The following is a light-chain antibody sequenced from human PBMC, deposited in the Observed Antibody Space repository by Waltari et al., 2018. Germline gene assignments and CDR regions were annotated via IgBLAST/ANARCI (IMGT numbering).Light chain of an antibody. V-gene: IGLV4-69*01. CDR3: QTGGHGTWV. Sequence: QLVLTQSPSASASLGASVKLTCTLSSGYSSNVIAWLQQQPEKGPRSLMKVNSDGSHSKGDESPARFSGSSSGAERYLTISNLQSEDEADYYCQTGGHGTWVFGGGTKLTVL. J-gene: IGLJ3*02. CDR1: SGYSSNV. CDR2: VNSDGSH.